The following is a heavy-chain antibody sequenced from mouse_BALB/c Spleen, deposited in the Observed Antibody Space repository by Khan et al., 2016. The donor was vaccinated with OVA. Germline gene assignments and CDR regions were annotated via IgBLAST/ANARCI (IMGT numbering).Heavy chain of an antibody. J-gene: IGHJ3*01. V-gene: IGHV2-9*02. CDR3: ARPYYGSAWFAY. CDR2: LWAGGST. CDR1: GFSLTSHG. Sequence: QMQLEESGPGLVAPSQSLSITCTVSGFSLTSHGVHWVRQPPGKGLEWLGVLWAGGSTNYNSALMSRLSISKDNSKNQVFLKMNSLQTDDTAMYYCARPYYGSAWFAYWGQGTLVTVSA. D-gene: IGHD1-1*01.